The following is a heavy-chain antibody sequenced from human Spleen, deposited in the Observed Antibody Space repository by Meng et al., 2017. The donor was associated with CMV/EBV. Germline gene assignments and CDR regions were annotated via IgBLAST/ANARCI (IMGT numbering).Heavy chain of an antibody. CDR2: IRNDGTVK. CDR1: GFTFRKYD. D-gene: IGHD2-15*01. J-gene: IGHJ4*02. V-gene: IGHV3-30*02. CDR3: VTKIVDDCDY. Sequence: LSLTCAASGFTFRKYDMHWVRQAPGKGLEWVATIRNDGTVKNYADSVKGRFAIYRDNRKNTLDLQMDSLSPEDTSLYHCVTKIVDDCDYWGQGTLVTVSS.